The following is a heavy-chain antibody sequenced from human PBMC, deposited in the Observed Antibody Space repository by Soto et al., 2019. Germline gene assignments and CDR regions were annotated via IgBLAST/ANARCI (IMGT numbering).Heavy chain of an antibody. CDR2: ISSNGGTT. CDR3: GGYSGDGIWS. CDR1: GFTFSSYS. J-gene: IGHJ5*02. D-gene: IGHD1-26*01. V-gene: IGHV3-64*01. Sequence: EVQLVESGGGLVQPGGSLRLSCAASGFTFSSYSIHWVRQAPGNGLEYVSAISSNGGTTSYANSVKGRFTISRDNSKNMLYLQMGSLRAEDMAVYYCGGYSGDGIWSWGQGTLVTVSS.